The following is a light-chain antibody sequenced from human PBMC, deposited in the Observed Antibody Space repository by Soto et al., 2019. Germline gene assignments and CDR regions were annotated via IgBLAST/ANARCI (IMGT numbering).Light chain of an antibody. CDR1: QSVSTN. CDR2: NAS. CDR3: QQYDLAPG. V-gene: IGKV3-15*01. J-gene: IGKJ4*01. Sequence: EIVMTQSPDTLSVSPGERATLSCRASQSVSTNLAWYQQKPGQAPRLLIFNASTRATGTAARFSGSGSGTEFTLTISRLQSEDFAVYYCQQYDLAPGFGGGTKVEIK.